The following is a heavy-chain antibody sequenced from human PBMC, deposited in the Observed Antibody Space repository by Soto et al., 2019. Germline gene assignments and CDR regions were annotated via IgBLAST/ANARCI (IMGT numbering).Heavy chain of an antibody. CDR2: INAGYGNT. CDR1: GYTFRSYA. Sequence: PAEVCCKASGYTFRSYAMHWVRQAPGQRLEWMGWINAGYGNTKSSQKFQDRVTISRDTSASTAYMELTSLRSEDTAVYYCARDTGDGTFAFWGQGTLVPVSS. J-gene: IGHJ4*02. CDR3: ARDTGDGTFAF. V-gene: IGHV1-3*01. D-gene: IGHD7-27*01.